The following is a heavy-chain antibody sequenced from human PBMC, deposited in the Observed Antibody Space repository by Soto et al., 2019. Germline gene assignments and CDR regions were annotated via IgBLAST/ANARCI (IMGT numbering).Heavy chain of an antibody. CDR2: MSSSGSFI. J-gene: IGHJ4*02. V-gene: IGHV3-11*01. CDR3: AREYVNRDYETGLGY. D-gene: IGHD4-17*01. CDR1: GFSFSDYY. Sequence: QVQLVESGGGLVQPGGSLRLSCEVSGFSFSDYYMSWVRQAPGKGLEWISYMSSSGSFIYYADSVKGRFTISRDHAKNTLYLQMDDLRAEDTAIYYCAREYVNRDYETGLGYWGQGTLVTVSS.